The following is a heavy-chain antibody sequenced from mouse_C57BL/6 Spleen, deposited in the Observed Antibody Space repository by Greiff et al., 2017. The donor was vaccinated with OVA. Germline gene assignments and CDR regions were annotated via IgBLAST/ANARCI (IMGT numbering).Heavy chain of an antibody. D-gene: IGHD2-12*01. CDR3: ARGGYYTGYAMAY. J-gene: IGHJ4*01. CDR1: GYTFTSYW. Sequence: VQLQQSGAELVKPGASVKLSCKASGYTFTSYWMHWVKQRPGQGLEWIGMIHPNSGSTNYNEQFKCTATQTVDNSSSTAYMQLSSLTSEDSAVYYCARGGYYTGYAMAYWGQGTSVTVAA. V-gene: IGHV1-64*01. CDR2: IHPNSGST.